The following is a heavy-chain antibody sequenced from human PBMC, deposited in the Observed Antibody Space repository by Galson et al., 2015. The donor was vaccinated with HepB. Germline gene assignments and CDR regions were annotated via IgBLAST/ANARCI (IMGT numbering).Heavy chain of an antibody. CDR3: ASSGGYGGNPEEWYFDL. J-gene: IGHJ2*01. V-gene: IGHV5-51*01. Sequence: QSGAEVKKPGESLRISCTGSGYSFTTYWIGWVRQMPGKGLEWMGIIYPGDSDTRYSPSFQGQVTISADKSISTAYLQWSSLKASDTAMYYCASSGGYGGNPEEWYFDLWGRGTLVTVSS. CDR1: GYSFTTYW. CDR2: IYPGDSDT. D-gene: IGHD4-23*01.